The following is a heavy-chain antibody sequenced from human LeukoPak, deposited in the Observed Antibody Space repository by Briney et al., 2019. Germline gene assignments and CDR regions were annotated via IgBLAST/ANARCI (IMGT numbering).Heavy chain of an antibody. Sequence: GGSLRLSCAASGFTFSSYSMNWVRQAPGKGLEWVSSISSSSSYIYYADSVKGRFTISRDNAKNSLYLQMNSLRAEDTAVYYCASRMRGPDAFDIWGQGTMVTVSS. J-gene: IGHJ3*02. V-gene: IGHV3-21*01. CDR2: ISSSSSYI. D-gene: IGHD1-26*01. CDR1: GFTFSSYS. CDR3: ASRMRGPDAFDI.